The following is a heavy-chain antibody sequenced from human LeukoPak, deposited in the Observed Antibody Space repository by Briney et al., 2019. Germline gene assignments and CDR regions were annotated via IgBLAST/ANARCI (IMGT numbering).Heavy chain of an antibody. CDR3: ARGPPRPGPGLFDY. Sequence: GGSLRLSCAASGFTFSSYSMNWVRQAPGKGLEWVSSISSSSSYIYYADSVKGRFTISRDNAKNSLYLQMNSLRAEGTAVYYCARGPPRPGPGLFDYWGQGTLVTVSS. J-gene: IGHJ4*02. V-gene: IGHV3-21*01. CDR2: ISSSSSYI. D-gene: IGHD3/OR15-3a*01. CDR1: GFTFSSYS.